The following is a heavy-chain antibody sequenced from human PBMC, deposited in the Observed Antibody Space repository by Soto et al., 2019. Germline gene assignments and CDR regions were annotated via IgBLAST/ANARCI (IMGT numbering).Heavy chain of an antibody. CDR1: GNPFSSSA. CDR2: IIPMFGTA. J-gene: IGHJ4*02. CDR3: ARVGPAHYYDSSGYYSPLDY. D-gene: IGHD3-22*01. V-gene: IGHV1-69*01. Sequence: QVQLVQSGAEVKKPGSSVKVSCKASGNPFSSSAINLVRQAPGQGLEWVGGIIPMFGTANYEQKFKGRVTITAGASTSKVYMELSSLRSADTAVYYCARVGPAHYYDSSGYYSPLDYWGQGTLVTVSS.